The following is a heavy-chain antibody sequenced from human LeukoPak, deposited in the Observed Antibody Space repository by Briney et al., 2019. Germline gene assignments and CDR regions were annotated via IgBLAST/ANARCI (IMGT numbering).Heavy chain of an antibody. D-gene: IGHD6-19*01. J-gene: IGHJ6*02. CDR1: GGTFSSYA. CDR2: MNPNSGNT. Sequence: ASVKVSCKASGGTFSSYAISWVRQAPGQGLEWMGWMNPNSGNTGYAQKFQGRVTMTRNTSISTAYMELSSLRSEDTAVYYCARGRGSGWYYDYYYGMDVWGQGTTVTVSS. CDR3: ARGRGSGWYYDYYYGMDV. V-gene: IGHV1-8*02.